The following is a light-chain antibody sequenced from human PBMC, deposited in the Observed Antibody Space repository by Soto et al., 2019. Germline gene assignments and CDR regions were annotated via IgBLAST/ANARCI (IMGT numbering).Light chain of an antibody. CDR2: DTS. Sequence: EIVLTQSPGTLSLSPWEIATLSCRASQGIGDTLAWYQHKPGQTPRLLIYDTSTRATGVPARFSGSRSGTEFTLTINSLQSEDFAVYYCQPYNNWPLTFGGGTKVDIK. J-gene: IGKJ4*01. CDR3: QPYNNWPLT. CDR1: QGIGDT. V-gene: IGKV3-15*01.